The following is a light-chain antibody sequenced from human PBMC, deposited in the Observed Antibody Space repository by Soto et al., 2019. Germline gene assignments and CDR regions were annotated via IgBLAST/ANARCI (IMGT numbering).Light chain of an antibody. Sequence: DIQMTQSPSSLSASVGDRVTITCRASQNIRSYLNWYQQKPGKAPQLLIYATSSLQTGAPSRFRARGSGTDFSLVISDLQPEDSATYYCQQGYSSRWTAGRGTRVEI. J-gene: IGKJ1*01. CDR1: QNIRSY. V-gene: IGKV1-39*01. CDR3: QQGYSSRWT. CDR2: ATS.